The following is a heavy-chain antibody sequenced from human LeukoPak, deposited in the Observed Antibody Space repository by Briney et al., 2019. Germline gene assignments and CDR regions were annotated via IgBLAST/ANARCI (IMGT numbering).Heavy chain of an antibody. D-gene: IGHD3-10*01. J-gene: IGHJ4*02. CDR3: ARHSDYGSGSYYNPVFDY. V-gene: IGHV4-39*01. CDR1: GGSISSSSYY. CDR2: IYYSGIT. Sequence: SETLSLXCTVSGGSISSSSYYWGWIRQPPGKGLEWIGSIYYSGITYYNPSLRSRVTISVDTSKNQFSLKLSSVTAADTAVYYCARHSDYGSGSYYNPVFDYWGQGTLVTVSS.